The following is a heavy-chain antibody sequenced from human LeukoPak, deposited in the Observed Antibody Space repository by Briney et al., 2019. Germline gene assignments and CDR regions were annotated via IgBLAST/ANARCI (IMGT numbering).Heavy chain of an antibody. Sequence: SVKVSCKASGGTFSRYAISWVRQAPGQGLEWMGGIIPMFGIANYAQKFQGRVTITADESTSTAYMELSSLRSEDTAVYYCARDRPYTGGWRGFDYWGQRTLVTVSS. CDR1: GGTFSRYA. V-gene: IGHV1-69*13. CDR2: IIPMFGIA. J-gene: IGHJ4*02. CDR3: ARDRPYTGGWRGFDY. D-gene: IGHD6-19*01.